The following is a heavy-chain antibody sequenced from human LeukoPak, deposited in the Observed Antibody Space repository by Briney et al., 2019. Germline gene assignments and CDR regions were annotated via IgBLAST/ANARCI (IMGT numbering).Heavy chain of an antibody. CDR3: SRASPGAIYYYGMDV. Sequence: PSETLSLTCTVSGASISKSYWSWLRQPPGKELGWIGCTFNSGSTSYNPSLGSRVTISEDTSRNQFSLRLTSVTAADTATYYCSRASPGAIYYYGMDVWGHGTTVTVSS. D-gene: IGHD2/OR15-2a*01. CDR2: TFNSGST. CDR1: GASISKSY. V-gene: IGHV4-59*01. J-gene: IGHJ6*02.